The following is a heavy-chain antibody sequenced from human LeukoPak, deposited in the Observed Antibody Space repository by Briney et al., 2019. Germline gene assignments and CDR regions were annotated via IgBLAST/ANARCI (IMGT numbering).Heavy chain of an antibody. J-gene: IGHJ3*02. CDR2: ISSSSSYI. Sequence: GGSLRLSCAASGFTFSSYSMNWVRQAPGKGLEWVSSISSSSSYIYYADSVKGRFTISRDNAKNSLYLQMNSLRAEDTAVYYCASRWEYSSSWRDAFDIWGQGTMVTVSS. CDR3: ASRWEYSSSWRDAFDI. CDR1: GFTFSSYS. D-gene: IGHD6-13*01. V-gene: IGHV3-21*01.